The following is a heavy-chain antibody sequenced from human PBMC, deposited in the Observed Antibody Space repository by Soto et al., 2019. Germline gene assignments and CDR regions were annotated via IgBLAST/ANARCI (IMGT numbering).Heavy chain of an antibody. CDR3: AKGKQVLRFLEWLSPDYGMDV. V-gene: IGHV3-30*18. CDR1: GFPFSSYG. Sequence: GGSLRLSCAASGFPFSSYGMHWVRQAPGKGPEWVAVISYDGSNKYYADSVKGRFTISRDNSKNTLYLQMNSLRAEDTAVYYCAKGKQVLRFLEWLSPDYGMDVWGQGT. J-gene: IGHJ6*02. D-gene: IGHD3-3*01. CDR2: ISYDGSNK.